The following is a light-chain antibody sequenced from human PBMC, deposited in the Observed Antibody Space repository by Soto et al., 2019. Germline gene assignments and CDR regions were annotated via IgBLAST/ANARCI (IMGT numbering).Light chain of an antibody. V-gene: IGLV2-14*03. CDR1: SADVGAYNY. J-gene: IGLJ2*01. Sequence: QSALTQPASVSGSPGQSITISCTGSSADVGAYNYVSWYQHHPGKAPKLMIFDVNNRPSGVSNRFSGSKSGNTASLSVSGLQADDEADYYCVSYTTNTTPVFGGGTKLTVL. CDR3: VSYTTNTTPV. CDR2: DVN.